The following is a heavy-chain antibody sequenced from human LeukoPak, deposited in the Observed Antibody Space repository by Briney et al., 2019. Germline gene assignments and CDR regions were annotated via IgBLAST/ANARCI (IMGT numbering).Heavy chain of an antibody. J-gene: IGHJ4*02. V-gene: IGHV1-69*04. CDR3: ARTTLTGYSPTDY. Sequence: ASVKVSCKASGGTFSSYAISWVRQAPGQGLEWMGRIIPILGIANYAQRFQGRVTITADKSTSTAYMELSSLRSEDTAVYYCARTTLTGYSPTDYWGQGTLVTVSS. CDR1: GGTFSSYA. D-gene: IGHD3-9*01. CDR2: IIPILGIA.